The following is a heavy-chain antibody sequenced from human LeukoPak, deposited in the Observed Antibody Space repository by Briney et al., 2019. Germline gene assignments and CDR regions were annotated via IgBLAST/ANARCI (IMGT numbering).Heavy chain of an antibody. D-gene: IGHD2-8*01. Sequence: GESLKISCKGSGYSFTSYWIGWVRQMPGKGLEWMGIIYPGDSDTRYSPSFQGQVTISADKSISTAYLQWSSLKASDTAMYYCATRLGYCTNGVCAGAFDIWGQGTMVTVSS. J-gene: IGHJ3*02. CDR2: IYPGDSDT. CDR1: GYSFTSYW. CDR3: ATRLGYCTNGVCAGAFDI. V-gene: IGHV5-51*01.